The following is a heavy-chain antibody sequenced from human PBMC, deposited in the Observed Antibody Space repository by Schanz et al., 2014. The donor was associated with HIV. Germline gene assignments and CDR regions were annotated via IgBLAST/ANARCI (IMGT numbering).Heavy chain of an antibody. CDR3: ARVGRAAAGFIYYYGMDV. J-gene: IGHJ6*02. D-gene: IGHD6-13*01. Sequence: QVQLQESGPGLVKPSETLSLTCTVSGGSISSYYWSWIRQPPGKGLEWIGYMYYSGSSKNNPSLKSRVTRSVDTSKNQFSLKLSSVTAADTAVYYCARVGRAAAGFIYYYGMDVWGQGTTVTVSS. CDR2: MYYSGSS. V-gene: IGHV4-59*01. CDR1: GGSISSYY.